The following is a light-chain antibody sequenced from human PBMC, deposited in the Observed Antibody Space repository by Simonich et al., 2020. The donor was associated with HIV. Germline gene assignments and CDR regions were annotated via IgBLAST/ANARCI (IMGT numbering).Light chain of an antibody. J-gene: IGKJ3*01. CDR2: AAS. CDR3: QQYYYTPLFT. Sequence: DIQLTQSPSFLSASVGDRVTITCRASQGISSYLAWYQQKPGKAPKLLIYAASTLQSGVPSRFSGSGSGTEFTLTISSLQPEDFATYYCQQYYYTPLFTFGPGTKVDIK. CDR1: QGISSY. V-gene: IGKV1-9*01.